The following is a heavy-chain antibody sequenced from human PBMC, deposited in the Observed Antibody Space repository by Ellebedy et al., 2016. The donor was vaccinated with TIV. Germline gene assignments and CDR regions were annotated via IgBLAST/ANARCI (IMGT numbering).Heavy chain of an antibody. J-gene: IGHJ5*01. CDR2: IDPNENVK. Sequence: PGGSLRLSCAFSGFTFESHWMTWVRQAPGKGLEWVANIDPNENVKNYVDSVRGRFTISRDNVKNSLFLQLNSLRAEDTAIYYCTRAVGGDEGLDSWGQGILVTVSA. V-gene: IGHV3-7*03. CDR3: TRAVGGDEGLDS. D-gene: IGHD2-21*01. CDR1: GFTFESHW.